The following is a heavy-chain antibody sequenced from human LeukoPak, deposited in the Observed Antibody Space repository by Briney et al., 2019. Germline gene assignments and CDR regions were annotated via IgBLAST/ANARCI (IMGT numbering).Heavy chain of an antibody. D-gene: IGHD3-22*01. J-gene: IGHJ4*02. CDR2: IYPGDSDT. V-gene: IGHV5-51*01. CDR1: GYSFTSYW. Sequence: GESLKISCKGSGYSFTSYWIGWVRQMPGKGLEWMGIIYPGDSDTRYSPSFQGQVTISADKSISTAYLQWSSLKASDTAMYYCARLDYYDSNGYYPFDYWGQGTLVTVSS. CDR3: ARLDYYDSNGYYPFDY.